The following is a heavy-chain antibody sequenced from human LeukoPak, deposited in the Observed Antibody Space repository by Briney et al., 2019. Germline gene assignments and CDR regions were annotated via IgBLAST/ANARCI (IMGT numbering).Heavy chain of an antibody. CDR2: INSDGGST. J-gene: IGHJ5*02. CDR3: ARLRSKYWFDP. CDR1: GFTFSSYW. D-gene: IGHD4-11*01. V-gene: IGHV3-74*01. Sequence: GGSLRLSCAASGFTFSSYWMHWVRQAPGKGLVWVSRINSDGGSTSYADSVKGRFTISRDNAKNSLYLQMNSLRADDTAVYYCARLRSKYWFDPWGQGTLVTVSS.